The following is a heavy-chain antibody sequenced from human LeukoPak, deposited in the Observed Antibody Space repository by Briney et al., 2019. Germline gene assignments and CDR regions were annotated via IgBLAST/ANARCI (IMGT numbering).Heavy chain of an antibody. Sequence: PSETLSLTCTVSGGSISNYYWIWIRQPPGKGLEWIGYIYYSGRTAYNPSLKSRVTISVDTSKNQFSLKMTSVTAADTAVYYCARGEGTLTVAGTIDSWGQGTLVTVSS. CDR2: IYYSGRT. D-gene: IGHD6-13*01. J-gene: IGHJ4*02. CDR1: GGSISNYY. V-gene: IGHV4-59*01. CDR3: ARGEGTLTVAGTIDS.